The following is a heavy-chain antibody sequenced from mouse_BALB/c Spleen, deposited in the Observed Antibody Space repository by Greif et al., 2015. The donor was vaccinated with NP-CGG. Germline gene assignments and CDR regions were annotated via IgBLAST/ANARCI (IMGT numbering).Heavy chain of an antibody. J-gene: IGHJ2*01. CDR1: GFTFSSYG. CDR3: ARQREFDY. Sequence: EVQLQESGGDLVKPGGSLKLSCAASGFTFSSYGMSWVRQTPDKRLEWVATISSGGSYTYYPDSVKGRFTISRDNAKNTLYLQMSSPKSEDTAMYYCARQREFDYWGQGTTLTVSS. V-gene: IGHV5-6*01. CDR2: ISSGGSYT.